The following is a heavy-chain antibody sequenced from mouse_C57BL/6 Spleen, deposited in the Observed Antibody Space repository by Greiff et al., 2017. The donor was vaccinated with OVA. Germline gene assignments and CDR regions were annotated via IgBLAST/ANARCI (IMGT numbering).Heavy chain of an antibody. Sequence: EVQGVESGGGLVQPGGSLSLSCAASGFTFTDYYMSWVRQPPGKALEWLGFIRNKANGYTTEYSASVKGRFTISRDNSQSILYLQMNALRAEDSATYYCARYQYYYGSSYFDYWGQGTTLTVSS. CDR3: ARYQYYYGSSYFDY. CDR1: GFTFTDYY. J-gene: IGHJ2*01. D-gene: IGHD1-1*01. CDR2: IRNKANGYTT. V-gene: IGHV7-3*01.